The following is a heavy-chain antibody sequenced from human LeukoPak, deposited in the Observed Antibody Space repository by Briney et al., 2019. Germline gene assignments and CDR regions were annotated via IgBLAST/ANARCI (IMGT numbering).Heavy chain of an antibody. CDR2: IIPILGIA. V-gene: IGHV1-69*04. CDR3: ARGTGPAGVPAAMRGYYYYGMDV. CDR1: GGTFNSYA. J-gene: IGHJ6*02. Sequence: SVKVSCKASGGTFNSYAISWVRQAPGQGLEWMGRIIPILGIANYAQKFQGRVTTTADKSTSTAYMELSSLRSEDTAVYYCARGTGPAGVPAAMRGYYYYGMDVWGQGTTVTVSS. D-gene: IGHD2-2*01.